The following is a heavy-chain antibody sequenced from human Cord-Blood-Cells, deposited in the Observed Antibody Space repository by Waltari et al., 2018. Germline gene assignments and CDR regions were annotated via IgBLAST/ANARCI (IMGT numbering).Heavy chain of an antibody. J-gene: IGHJ4*02. CDR1: GGSISSSSYY. CDR2: IDYSGST. Sequence: QLQLQESGPGLVKPSETLSLTCTVSGGSISSSSYYWGWIRQPPGKGLEWIGSIDYSGSTYSNPSLKSRVTISGDTSKNQFSLKLSSVTAADTAVYYCASSIQGGTDYWGQGTLVTVSS. D-gene: IGHD3-16*01. CDR3: ASSIQGGTDY. V-gene: IGHV4-39*01.